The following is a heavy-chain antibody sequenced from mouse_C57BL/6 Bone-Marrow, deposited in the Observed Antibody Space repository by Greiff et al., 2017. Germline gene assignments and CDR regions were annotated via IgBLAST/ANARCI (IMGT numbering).Heavy chain of an antibody. CDR1: GYTFTSYT. CDR3: ASGRLGRGWFAY. J-gene: IGHJ3*01. V-gene: IGHV1-4*01. Sequence: VQLQQSGAELARPGASVKMSCKASGYTFTSYTMHWVKQRPGQGLEWIGYINPSSGYTKYNQKFKDKATLTADKSSSTAYMQLSSLTSEDSAVYYCASGRLGRGWFAYWGQGTLVTVSA. CDR2: INPSSGYT. D-gene: IGHD4-1*01.